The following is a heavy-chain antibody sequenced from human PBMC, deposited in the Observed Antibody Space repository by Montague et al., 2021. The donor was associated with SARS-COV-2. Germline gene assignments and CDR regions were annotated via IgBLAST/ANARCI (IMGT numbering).Heavy chain of an antibody. D-gene: IGHD6-13*01. CDR2: IYYSGST. CDR1: SGSISSYY. V-gene: IGHV4-59*01. Sequence: SETLSLTCTVSSGSISSYYWSWIRQPPGKGLEWIGYIYYSGSTNYNPSLKSRVTISVDTSKNQFSLKLSSVTAADTAVYYCARGAGYSSSCYLAFEIWGQGTMVTVSS. J-gene: IGHJ3*02. CDR3: ARGAGYSSSCYLAFEI.